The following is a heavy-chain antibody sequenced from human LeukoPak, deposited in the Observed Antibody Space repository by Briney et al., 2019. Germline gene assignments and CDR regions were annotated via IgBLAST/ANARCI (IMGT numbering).Heavy chain of an antibody. CDR3: ARPLNTVHDTSDV. Sequence: SQTLSLTCTVSGDSVSSGGCYWVWLRQPPGKGLEWIGYIYYTGSTPYNPSLKSRLTIAVDTSKNQFSLKLSSVTAADTAVYYCARPLNTVHDTSDVWGQGTMVTVSS. CDR1: GDSVSSGGCY. D-gene: IGHD3-22*01. J-gene: IGHJ3*01. CDR2: IYYTGST. V-gene: IGHV4-31*03.